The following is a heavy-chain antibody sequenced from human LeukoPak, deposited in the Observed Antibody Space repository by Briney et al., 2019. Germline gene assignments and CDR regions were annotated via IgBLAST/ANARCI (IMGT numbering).Heavy chain of an antibody. CDR2: INPNSGGT. J-gene: IGHJ6*03. CDR3: ARSGYLPYYYYYYMDV. V-gene: IGHV1-2*02. D-gene: IGHD5-18*01. Sequence: ASVKVSCKASGYTFTGYYMHWVRQAPGQGLEWMGRINPNSGGTNYAQKFQGRVTMTRDTSISTAYMELSRLRPDDTAVYYCARSGYLPYYYYYYMDVWGKGTTVTVSS. CDR1: GYTFTGYY.